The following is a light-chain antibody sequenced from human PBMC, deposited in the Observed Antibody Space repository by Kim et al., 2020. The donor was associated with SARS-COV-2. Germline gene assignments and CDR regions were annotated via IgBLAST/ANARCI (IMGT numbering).Light chain of an antibody. CDR1: KLGDKY. J-gene: IGLJ1*01. Sequence: SYELTQPPSVSVSPGQTASITCSGDKLGDKYACWYQQKPGQSPVLVIYQDSKRPSGLPERFSGSNSGNTATLTISETQAMDEADYYCQAWDSSTYVFGTG. CDR2: QDS. V-gene: IGLV3-1*01. CDR3: QAWDSSTYV.